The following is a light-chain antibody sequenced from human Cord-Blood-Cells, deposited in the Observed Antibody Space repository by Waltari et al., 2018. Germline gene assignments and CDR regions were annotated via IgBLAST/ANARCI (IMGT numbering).Light chain of an antibody. V-gene: IGKV1-27*01. CDR1: QGISNY. J-gene: IGKJ2*01. CDR3: QKYNSAPYT. Sequence: DIQMTQSPYPLSASVGERDNITCRASQGISNYLACYQQKTGKVPKLLIYAASTLQSGVPSRFSGSGSGTDFTLTISSLQPEDVATYYCQKYNSAPYTFGQGTKLEIK. CDR2: AAS.